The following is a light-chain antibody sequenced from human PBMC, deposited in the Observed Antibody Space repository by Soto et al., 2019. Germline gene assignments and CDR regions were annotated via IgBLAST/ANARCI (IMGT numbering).Light chain of an antibody. J-gene: IGLJ1*01. V-gene: IGLV2-8*01. CDR3: SSYAGYTNPYV. Sequence: QSVLTQPPSASGSPGQSVTISCTGSSSDVGGYNYVSWYQQHSGKAPKLMIYEVIKRPSGVPDRFSGSKSGNTASLTVSGLQAEDEADYYCSSYAGYTNPYVFGTGTKLTVL. CDR1: SSDVGGYNY. CDR2: EVI.